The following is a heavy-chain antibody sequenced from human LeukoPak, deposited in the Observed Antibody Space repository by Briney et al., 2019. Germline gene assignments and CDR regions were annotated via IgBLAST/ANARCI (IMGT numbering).Heavy chain of an antibody. CDR1: GFTFSSYG. J-gene: IGHJ4*02. V-gene: IGHV3-33*01. CDR2: IWYDGSNK. D-gene: IGHD1-26*01. CDR3: ARGSGSYYDLLPDY. Sequence: GRSLRLSCAASGFTFSSYGMHWVRQAPGKGLEWVAVIWYDGSNKYYADSVKGRFTISRDNSRNTLYLQMNSLRAEDTAVYYCARGSGSYYDLLPDYWGQGTLVTVSS.